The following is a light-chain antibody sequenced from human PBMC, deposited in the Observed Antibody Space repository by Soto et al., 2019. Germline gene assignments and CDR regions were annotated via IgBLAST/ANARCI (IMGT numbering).Light chain of an antibody. CDR2: DAS. CDR1: QNIRSR. CDR3: QQYHSYWT. V-gene: IGKV1-5*01. Sequence: PQSPGTLSLSPGEIATLSCRASQNIRSRLAWFQQKPGKAPKLLIYDASSLESGVPQRFSGSGSGTEFTLTISSLQTDDFSTYYCQQYHSYWTFAQGTKVDIK. J-gene: IGKJ1*01.